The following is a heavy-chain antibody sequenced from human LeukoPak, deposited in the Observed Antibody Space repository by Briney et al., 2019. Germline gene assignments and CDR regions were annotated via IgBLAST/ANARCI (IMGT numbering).Heavy chain of an antibody. D-gene: IGHD3-10*01. CDR1: GGTFSSYA. CDR2: IIPILGIA. Sequence: SVKVSCKASGGTFSSYAIGWVRQAPGQGLEWMGRIIPILGIANYAQKFQGRVTITADKSTSTAYMELSSLRSDDTAVYYCAREVFYYGSGRSIDFDYWGQGTLVTVSS. CDR3: AREVFYYGSGRSIDFDY. J-gene: IGHJ4*02. V-gene: IGHV1-69*04.